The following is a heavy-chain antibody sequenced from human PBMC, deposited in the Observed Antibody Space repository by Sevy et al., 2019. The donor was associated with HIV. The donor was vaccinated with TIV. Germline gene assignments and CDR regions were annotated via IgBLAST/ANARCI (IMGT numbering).Heavy chain of an antibody. Sequence: SETLSLTCTVSGGSVSSGSYYWSWIRQPPGKGLEWLGYIYYSGSTNYNPSLKSRVTISVDTSKNQFSLKLSSVTAADTAVYYCARDTGYYYDSSGYYSRRWYFDLWGRGTLVTVSS. CDR3: ARDTGYYYDSSGYYSRRWYFDL. CDR2: IYYSGST. D-gene: IGHD3-22*01. CDR1: GGSVSSGSYY. V-gene: IGHV4-61*01. J-gene: IGHJ2*01.